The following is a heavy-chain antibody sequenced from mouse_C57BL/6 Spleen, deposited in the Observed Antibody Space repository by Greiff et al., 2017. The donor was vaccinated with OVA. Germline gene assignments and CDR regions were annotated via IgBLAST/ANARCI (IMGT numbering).Heavy chain of an antibody. V-gene: IGHV1-64*01. D-gene: IGHD1-1*01. Sequence: VQLQQPGAELVKPGASVKLSCKASGYTFTSYWMHWVKQRPGQGLEWIGMIHPNSGSTNYNEKFKSKATLTVDKSSSTAYMQLSSLTSEDSAVYYCAVGDYYGSSYWYFDVWGTGTTVTVSS. J-gene: IGHJ1*03. CDR2: IHPNSGST. CDR1: GYTFTSYW. CDR3: AVGDYYGSSYWYFDV.